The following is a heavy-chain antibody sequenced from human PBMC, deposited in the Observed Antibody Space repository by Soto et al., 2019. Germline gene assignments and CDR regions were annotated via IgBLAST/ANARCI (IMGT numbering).Heavy chain of an antibody. J-gene: IGHJ4*02. CDR1: GGTFNSYA. Sequence: QVQLVQSGAEVKKPGSSVKVSCKASGGTFNSYAISWVRQAPGQGLEWMGGIIPIFGTADYAQKFQGRVTITAVESTSRAYLELGSLSSEDTAVYYCASHYDSGGYYYRGLDYWGQGTLVTVSS. CDR3: ASHYDSGGYYYRGLDY. CDR2: IIPIFGTA. D-gene: IGHD3-22*01. V-gene: IGHV1-69*12.